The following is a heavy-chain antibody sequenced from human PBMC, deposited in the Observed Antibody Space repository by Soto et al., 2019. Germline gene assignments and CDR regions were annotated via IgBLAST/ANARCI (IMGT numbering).Heavy chain of an antibody. J-gene: IGHJ4*02. CDR1: GFTFGDYA. Sequence: NPGGSLRLSCTASGFTFGDYAMSWFRQAPGKGLEWVGFIRSKAYGGTTEYAASVKGRFTISRDDSKSIAYLQMNSLKTEDTAVYYCTIDTLSQALPEYYYDSSGYYGGGVFDYWGQGTLVTVSS. CDR3: TIDTLSQALPEYYYDSSGYYGGGVFDY. D-gene: IGHD3-22*01. CDR2: IRSKAYGGTT. V-gene: IGHV3-49*05.